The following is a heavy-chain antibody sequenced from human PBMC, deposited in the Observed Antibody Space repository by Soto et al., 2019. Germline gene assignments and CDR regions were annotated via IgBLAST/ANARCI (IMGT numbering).Heavy chain of an antibody. J-gene: IGHJ5*02. D-gene: IGHD3-10*01. V-gene: IGHV4-39*01. CDR2: VFSSGTT. CDR3: ARPLYNYYGSGSYYSGWFDP. CDR1: GSSLDSSNTD. Sequence: PSAILALTCSLSGSSLDSSNTDWGWVRQPPGEPREWIGSVFSSGTTYYNASLKSRIAISLNTPKNQFSLRLSSVTAADTAVYYCARPLYNYYGSGSYYSGWFDPWGQGTLVTVSS.